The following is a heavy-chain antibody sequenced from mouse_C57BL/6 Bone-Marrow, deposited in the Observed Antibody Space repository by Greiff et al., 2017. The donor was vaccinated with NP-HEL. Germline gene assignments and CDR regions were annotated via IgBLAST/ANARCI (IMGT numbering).Heavy chain of an antibody. J-gene: IGHJ4*01. D-gene: IGHD1-1*01. CDR3: ARYGYGSSPYYYAMDY. CDR1: GYTFTDYN. Sequence: EVQLQQSGPELVKPGASVKMSCTASGYTFTDYNMHWVKQSHGKSLEWIGYINPNNGGTSYNQKFKGKATLTVNKSSSTAYMELRSLTSEDSAVYYCARYGYGSSPYYYAMDYWGQGTSVTVSS. CDR2: INPNNGGT. V-gene: IGHV1-22*01.